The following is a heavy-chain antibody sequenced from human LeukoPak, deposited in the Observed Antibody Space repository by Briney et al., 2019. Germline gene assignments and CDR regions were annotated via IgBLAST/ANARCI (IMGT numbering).Heavy chain of an antibody. Sequence: GGSLRLSCAASGFTFSSYVMHWVRQPPGKGLEWVAVISYDGSNEHYVDSVKGRFTIPRDNSKNALYVQMNSLRAEDTAVYYCARSGDTNRNWFDPWGQGTLVTVSS. J-gene: IGHJ5*02. CDR2: ISYDGSNE. D-gene: IGHD1-14*01. V-gene: IGHV3-30-3*01. CDR3: ARSGDTNRNWFDP. CDR1: GFTFSSYV.